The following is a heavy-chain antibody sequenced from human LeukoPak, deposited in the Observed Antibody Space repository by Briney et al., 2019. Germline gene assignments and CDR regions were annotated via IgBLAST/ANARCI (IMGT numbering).Heavy chain of an antibody. Sequence: KPSETLSLTGTVSGGSISSSSYYWGWIRQPPGKGLEWIGSIYYSGSTYYNPSLKSRVTISVDTSKSQFSLKLSSVTAADTAVYYCATQQILWFGEPGWFDPWGQGTLVTVSS. CDR3: ATQQILWFGEPGWFDP. V-gene: IGHV4-39*07. CDR2: IYYSGST. D-gene: IGHD3-10*01. J-gene: IGHJ5*02. CDR1: GGSISSSSYY.